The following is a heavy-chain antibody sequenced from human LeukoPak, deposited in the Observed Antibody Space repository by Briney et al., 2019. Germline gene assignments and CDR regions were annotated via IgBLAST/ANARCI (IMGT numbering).Heavy chain of an antibody. CDR3: ARDTHIGGSFFYFDY. V-gene: IGHV4-34*01. CDR1: GGSFSGYY. J-gene: IGHJ4*02. CDR2: INHSGST. Sequence: SETLSLTCAVYGGSFSGYYWSWIRQPPGKGLEWIGEINHSGSTNYNPSLKSRVTISVDTSKNQFSLKLSSVTAADTAVYYCARDTHIGGSFFYFDYWGQGTLVTVSS. D-gene: IGHD1-26*01.